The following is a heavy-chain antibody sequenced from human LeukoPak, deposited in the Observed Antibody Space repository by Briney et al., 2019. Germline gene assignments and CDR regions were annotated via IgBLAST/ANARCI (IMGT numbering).Heavy chain of an antibody. Sequence: GGSLRLSCVASGFTFSSYAMNWVRQAPGKGLEWVSSISSSSSYIYYADSVKGRFTISRDNAKNSLYLQMNSLRAEDTAVYYCARDACSGGSCLDYWGQGTLVTVSS. J-gene: IGHJ4*02. CDR1: GFTFSSYA. V-gene: IGHV3-21*01. CDR2: ISSSSSYI. D-gene: IGHD2-15*01. CDR3: ARDACSGGSCLDY.